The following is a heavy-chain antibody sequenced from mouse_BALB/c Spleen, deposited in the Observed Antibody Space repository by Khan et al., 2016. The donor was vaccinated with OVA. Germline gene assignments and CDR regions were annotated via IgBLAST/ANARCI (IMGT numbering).Heavy chain of an antibody. Sequence: EVQLQESGGDLVKPGGSLKLSCAASGFTFSTYGMSWVRQTPDKRLEWVATVSTGGGYTYYPDSVKGRFTISRDNAKNTLYLQMSSLKSEDTAMFYCARVAYYCDSEGFDYWGQGTLVTVSA. CDR2: VSTGGGYT. D-gene: IGHD1-1*01. J-gene: IGHJ3*01. V-gene: IGHV5-6*01. CDR1: GFTFSTYG. CDR3: ARVAYYCDSEGFDY.